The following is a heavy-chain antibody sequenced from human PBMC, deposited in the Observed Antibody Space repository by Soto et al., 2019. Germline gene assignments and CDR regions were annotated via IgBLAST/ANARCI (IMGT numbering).Heavy chain of an antibody. Sequence: ASVKVSCKASGDTFTSYDINWVRQATGQGREWMGWMNPNSGNTGYAQKFQGRVTMTRNTSISTAYMELSSLRSEDTAVYYCARGLPTWVHHYWGQGTLHTVSS. V-gene: IGHV1-8*01. CDR3: ARGLPTWVHHY. D-gene: IGHD2-2*01. CDR2: MNPNSGNT. CDR1: GDTFTSYD. J-gene: IGHJ4*02.